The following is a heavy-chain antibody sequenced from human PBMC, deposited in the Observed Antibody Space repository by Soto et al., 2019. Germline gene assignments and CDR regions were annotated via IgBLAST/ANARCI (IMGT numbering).Heavy chain of an antibody. Sequence: EVQLVESGGGLVQPGGSLRLSCAASGFTFSSYEMNWVRQAPGKGLEWVSYISSSGSTIYYADSVKGRFTISRDNAKNSLYLQMNSLRAEDTAVYYCARERTGSITMVRGGLHWFDPWGQGTLVTVSS. V-gene: IGHV3-48*03. CDR3: ARERTGSITMVRGGLHWFDP. CDR1: GFTFSSYE. CDR2: ISSSGSTI. J-gene: IGHJ5*02. D-gene: IGHD3-10*01.